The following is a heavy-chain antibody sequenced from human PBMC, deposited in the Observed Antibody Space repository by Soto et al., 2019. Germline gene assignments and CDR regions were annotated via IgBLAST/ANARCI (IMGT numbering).Heavy chain of an antibody. Sequence: QVQLLQSGAEVKRPGASAKVSCKTSGYTFTSYHVSWVRQAPGQGLEWMGWINPFDGHTNYSQKFQGRVTMTTDRSTNTAYMELRTLRSDDTAVYYCARNLYGRAFDFWGQGTMVTVSP. CDR2: INPFDGHT. CDR3: ARNLYGRAFDF. D-gene: IGHD3-16*01. CDR1: GYTFTSYH. V-gene: IGHV1-18*01. J-gene: IGHJ3*01.